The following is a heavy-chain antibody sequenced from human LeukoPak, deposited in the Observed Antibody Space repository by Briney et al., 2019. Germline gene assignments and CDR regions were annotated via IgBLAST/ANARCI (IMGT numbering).Heavy chain of an antibody. Sequence: KTGGSLRLSCAASGFTFSSYSMNWVRQAPGKGLEWVSSISSSSSYIYYADSVKGRFTISRDNAKNSLYLQMNSLRAEDTAVYYCARADWSGKPSGDWGQGTLVTVSS. CDR3: ARADWSGKPSGD. J-gene: IGHJ4*02. CDR1: GFTFSSYS. CDR2: ISSSSSYI. V-gene: IGHV3-21*01. D-gene: IGHD3-3*01.